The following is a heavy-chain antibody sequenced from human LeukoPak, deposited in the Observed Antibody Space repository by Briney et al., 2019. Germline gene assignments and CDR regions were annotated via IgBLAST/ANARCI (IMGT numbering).Heavy chain of an antibody. V-gene: IGHV3-23*01. Sequence: PGGSLRLSCAASGFTFSSYGMSWVRQAPGKGLEWVSAISGSGGSTYYADSVKGRFTISRDNSKNTLYLQMNSLRAEDTAVYYCAKPDEDLYDSSGPDAFDIWGQGTMVTVSS. D-gene: IGHD3-22*01. CDR3: AKPDEDLYDSSGPDAFDI. CDR1: GFTFSSYG. CDR2: ISGSGGST. J-gene: IGHJ3*02.